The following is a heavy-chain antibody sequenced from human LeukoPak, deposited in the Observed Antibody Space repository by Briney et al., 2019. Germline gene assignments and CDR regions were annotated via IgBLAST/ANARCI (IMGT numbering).Heavy chain of an antibody. J-gene: IGHJ4*02. CDR2: INHSGSS. CDR3: ARRPRNSGSYDGPSGLDS. D-gene: IGHD1-26*01. V-gene: IGHV4-34*01. Sequence: PSETLSLTCAVYGGSFSGHYWSWLRQPPGKGLEWIGEINHSGSSNYNPSLKSRVTISVDTSKNQFSLRLSSVTAADTAVYYCARRPRNSGSYDGPSGLDSWGQGTLVTVSS. CDR1: GGSFSGHY.